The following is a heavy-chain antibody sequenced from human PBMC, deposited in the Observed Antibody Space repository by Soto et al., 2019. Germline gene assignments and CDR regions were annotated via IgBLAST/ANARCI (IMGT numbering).Heavy chain of an antibody. Sequence: GGSLRLSCAASGFTFSGSAMHWVRQASGKGLEWVGRIRSKANSYATAYAVSVKGRFTISRDDSKNTAYLQMNSLKTEDTAVYYCTRRDHRITGTKGLDYWGQGTLVTVSS. CDR1: GFTFSGSA. D-gene: IGHD1-7*01. V-gene: IGHV3-73*01. CDR3: TRRDHRITGTKGLDY. CDR2: IRSKANSYAT. J-gene: IGHJ4*02.